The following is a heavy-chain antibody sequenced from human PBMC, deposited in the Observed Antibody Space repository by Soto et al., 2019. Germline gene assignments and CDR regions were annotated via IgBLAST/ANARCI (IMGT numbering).Heavy chain of an antibody. D-gene: IGHD1-26*01. V-gene: IGHV3-74*03. J-gene: IGHJ4*02. CDR2: ISNNGRST. CDR3: ASGTIDSRYYFDY. Sequence: GGSLRLSCAASGFALSTYLMHWVRQAPGKGPVWISRISNNGRSTSYADSVKGRVTISRDNAKNIVYLEMNSLGVGDTAVYYCASGTIDSRYYFDYWGQGTLVTVSS. CDR1: GFALSTYL.